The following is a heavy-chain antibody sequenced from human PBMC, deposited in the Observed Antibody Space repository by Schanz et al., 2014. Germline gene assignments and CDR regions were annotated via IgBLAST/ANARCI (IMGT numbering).Heavy chain of an antibody. CDR2: IKEDGSVK. CDR1: GFTFSGFC. V-gene: IGHV3-7*01. D-gene: IGHD3-3*01. Sequence: EVQLAESGGGLVQPGGSLRLSCAASGFTFSGFCMTWVRQAPGKGLEWVANIKEDGSVKDYVDSVKGRFTISRDNAKNSLYLQMTSLRAEDTAVYYCVRDSFFAFDYWGQGTLVTVSS. CDR3: VRDSFFAFDY. J-gene: IGHJ4*02.